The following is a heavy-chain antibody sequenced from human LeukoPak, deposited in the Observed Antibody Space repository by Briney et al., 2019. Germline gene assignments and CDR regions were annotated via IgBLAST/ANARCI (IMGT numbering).Heavy chain of an antibody. CDR2: ISSSGSTI. CDR3: ARDRDYYGMDV. J-gene: IGHJ6*02. V-gene: IGHV3-48*04. Sequence: PGGSLRLSCAASGFTFSDYSMDWVRQAPGKGLEWVSYISSSGSTIYYADSVKGRFTISRDNAKNSLYLQMNSLRAEDTAVYYCARDRDYYGMDVWGQGTTVTVSS. CDR1: GFTFSDYS.